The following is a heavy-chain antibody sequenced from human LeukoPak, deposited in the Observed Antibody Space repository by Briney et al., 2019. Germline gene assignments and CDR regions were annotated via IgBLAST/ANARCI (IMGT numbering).Heavy chain of an antibody. Sequence: SETLSLTCTVSGGSISSYYWGWIRQPPGKGLEWIGSIYHSGSTYYNPSLKSRVTISVDTSKNQFSLKLSSVTAADTAVYYCARGMTTVPFDPWGQGTLVTVSS. D-gene: IGHD4-17*01. V-gene: IGHV4-38-2*02. CDR1: GGSISSYY. CDR2: IYHSGST. CDR3: ARGMTTVPFDP. J-gene: IGHJ5*02.